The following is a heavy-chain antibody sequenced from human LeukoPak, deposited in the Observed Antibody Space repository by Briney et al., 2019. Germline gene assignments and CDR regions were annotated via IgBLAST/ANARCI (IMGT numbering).Heavy chain of an antibody. J-gene: IGHJ3*02. CDR3: AKDRGAVDDAFDI. CDR2: ISGSGGST. CDR1: GFTFSSYA. Sequence: GGSLRLSCAASGFTFSSYAMSWVRQAPGKGLEWISAISGSGGSTYYADSVKGRFTISRDNSKNTLYLQMNSLRAEDTAVYYCAKDRGAVDDAFDIWGQGTMVTVSS. V-gene: IGHV3-23*01. D-gene: IGHD3-10*01.